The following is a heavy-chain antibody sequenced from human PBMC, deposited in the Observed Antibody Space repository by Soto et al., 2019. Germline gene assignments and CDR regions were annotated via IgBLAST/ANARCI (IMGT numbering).Heavy chain of an antibody. V-gene: IGHV3-13*01. D-gene: IGHD2-15*01. CDR1: GFTFSSYD. CDR3: ARGVGCSGGSCYVGDAFDI. J-gene: IGHJ3*02. Sequence: GGSLRLSCAASGFTFSSYDMHWVRQATGKGLEWVSAIGTAGDTYYPGSGKGRFTISRENAKNSLYLQMNSLRAGDTAVYYCARGVGCSGGSCYVGDAFDIWGQGTMVTVSS. CDR2: IGTAGDT.